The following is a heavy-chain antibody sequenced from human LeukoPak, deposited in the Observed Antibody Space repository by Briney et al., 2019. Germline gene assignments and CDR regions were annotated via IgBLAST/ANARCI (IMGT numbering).Heavy chain of an antibody. Sequence: GGSLRLSCAASGFTFSSYGMHWVRQAPGKGLEWVAVISYDGSNKYYADSVKGRFTISRDNSKNTLYLQMNSLRAEDTAVYYCAKDNCSSTSCYGGFDYWGQGTLVTVSS. CDR1: GFTFSSYG. CDR2: ISYDGSNK. J-gene: IGHJ4*02. D-gene: IGHD2-2*01. CDR3: AKDNCSSTSCYGGFDY. V-gene: IGHV3-30*18.